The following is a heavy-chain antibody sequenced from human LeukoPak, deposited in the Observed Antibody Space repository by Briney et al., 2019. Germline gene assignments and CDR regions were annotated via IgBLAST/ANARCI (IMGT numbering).Heavy chain of an antibody. Sequence: AASVKVSCKASGYTFTGYYMYWLRQAPGQGLEWMGWINPNSGDTNYAQEFQGRVTMTRDTSISTAYMELTWLRSDDTAVYYCARDGTFGVISMPSDYWGQGTLVTVSS. CDR1: GYTFTGYY. CDR2: INPNSGDT. D-gene: IGHD3-3*01. J-gene: IGHJ4*02. CDR3: ARDGTFGVISMPSDY. V-gene: IGHV1-2*02.